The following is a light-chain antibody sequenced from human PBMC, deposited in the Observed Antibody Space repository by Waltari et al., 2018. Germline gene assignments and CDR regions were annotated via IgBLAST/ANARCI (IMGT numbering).Light chain of an antibody. Sequence: QSVLTQPPSASGTPGQRVTISCSGGATNIGVNFVYWYRQLPGTAPKLLLYKNDQRPSGVPDRISGSKSGTPASLVISGLRSEDEADYYCAAWDDRLYTVMFGGGTKLTVL. J-gene: IGLJ3*02. CDR2: KND. CDR3: AAWDDRLYTVM. V-gene: IGLV1-47*01. CDR1: ATNIGVNF.